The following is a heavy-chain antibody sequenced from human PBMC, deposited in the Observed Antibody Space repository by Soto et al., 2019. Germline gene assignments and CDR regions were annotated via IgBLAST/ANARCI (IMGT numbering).Heavy chain of an antibody. CDR3: GRYTQLWSLDS. V-gene: IGHV3-74*01. CDR1: GFTFSSYW. CDR2: LNRDGSAT. D-gene: IGHD5-18*01. Sequence: EVQLVESGGGLVQPGESLRLSCAASGFTFSSYWMHWVRQAPAKGLVWVSRLNRDGSATTYADSVKGRFTLSRDNVKNTLYLQMTSLRAEDTAVYVCGRYTQLWSLDSWGQGTLVTVSS. J-gene: IGHJ4*02.